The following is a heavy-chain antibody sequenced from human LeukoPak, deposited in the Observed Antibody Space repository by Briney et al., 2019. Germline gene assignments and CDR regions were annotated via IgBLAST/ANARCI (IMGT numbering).Heavy chain of an antibody. J-gene: IGHJ3*02. CDR3: ARRGGSPLGAFDI. Sequence: SETLSLTCTVSGDSLSNYYWSWIRQPPGKGLEWIGYISYSGSTNYSPSLKSRVTISVDTSKNQFSLKLTSVTAADTAVYYCARRGGSPLGAFDIWGQGTMVTVSS. V-gene: IGHV4-59*01. CDR2: ISYSGST. CDR1: GDSLSNYY. D-gene: IGHD1-26*01.